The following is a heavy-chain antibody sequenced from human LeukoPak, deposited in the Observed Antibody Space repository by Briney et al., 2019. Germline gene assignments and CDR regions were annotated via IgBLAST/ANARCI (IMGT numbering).Heavy chain of an antibody. D-gene: IGHD6-13*01. CDR1: GGSISSYY. CDR2: IYYSGST. J-gene: IGHJ4*02. CDR3: ARGGSSWSHTPFDY. V-gene: IGHV4-59*01. Sequence: SETLSLTCTVSGGSISSYYWSWIRQPPGKGLEWIGYIYYSGSTNYNPSLKSRVTISVDTSKNQFSLKLSSVTAADTAVYYCARGGSSWSHTPFDYWGQGTLVTVSS.